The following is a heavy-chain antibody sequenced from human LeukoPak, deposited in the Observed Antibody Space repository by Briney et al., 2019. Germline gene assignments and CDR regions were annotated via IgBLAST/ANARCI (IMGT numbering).Heavy chain of an antibody. CDR1: GFTFSSYS. Sequence: GGSPRLSCAASGFTFSSYSMNWVRQAPGKGLEWVSYISSSSSTIYYADSVKGRFTISRDNAKNSLYLQMNSLRAEDTAVYYCAKGGLVPAATNYYYYYGMDVWGQGTTVTVSS. D-gene: IGHD2-2*01. CDR2: ISSSSSTI. J-gene: IGHJ6*02. V-gene: IGHV3-48*04. CDR3: AKGGLVPAATNYYYYYGMDV.